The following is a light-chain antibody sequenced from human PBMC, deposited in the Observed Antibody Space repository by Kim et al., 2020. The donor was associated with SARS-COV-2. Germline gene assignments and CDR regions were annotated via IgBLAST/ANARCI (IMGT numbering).Light chain of an antibody. Sequence: SSDLTQDPAVSVALGQTVRITCQGDSLRSYYATGYQQKPGQAPILVIYGKNNRPSGIPDRFSGSSSGNTASLTITGTQAGDEADYYCNSRDSNDNVVFGGGTQLTVL. J-gene: IGLJ2*01. CDR2: GKN. V-gene: IGLV3-19*01. CDR1: SLRSYY. CDR3: NSRDSNDNVV.